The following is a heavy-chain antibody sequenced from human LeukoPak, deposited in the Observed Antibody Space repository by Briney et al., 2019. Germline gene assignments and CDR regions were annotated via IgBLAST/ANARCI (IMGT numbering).Heavy chain of an antibody. CDR3: ARHSYYDILTGYYDFDY. J-gene: IGHJ4*02. V-gene: IGHV4-59*08. CDR2: IYYSGST. Sequence: SETLSLTCTVSGGSISSYYWSWIRQPPGKGLEWIGYIYYSGSTNYNPSLKSRVTISVDTSKNQFSLKLSSVTATDTAVYYCARHSYYDILTGYYDFDYWGQGTLVTVSS. CDR1: GGSISSYY. D-gene: IGHD3-9*01.